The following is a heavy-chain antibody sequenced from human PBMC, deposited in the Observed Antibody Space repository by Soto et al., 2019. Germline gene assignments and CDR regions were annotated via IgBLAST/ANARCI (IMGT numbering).Heavy chain of an antibody. CDR3: AKENYYYYGMDV. V-gene: IGHV3-30*18. J-gene: IGHJ6*02. Sequence: GGSLRLSCAASGFTFSSYGMHWVRQAPGKGLEWVAVISYDGSNKYYADSVKGRFTISRDNSKNTLYLQMNSLRAEDTAVYYCAKENYYYYGMDVWGQGTTVTVSS. CDR2: ISYDGSNK. CDR1: GFTFSSYG.